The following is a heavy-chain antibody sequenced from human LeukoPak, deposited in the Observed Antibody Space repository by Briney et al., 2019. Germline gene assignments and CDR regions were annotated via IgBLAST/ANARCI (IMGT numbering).Heavy chain of an antibody. V-gene: IGHV3-23*01. CDR3: AKDRTVGASYWYFDL. CDR2: ISSSGSGGNT. CDR1: GFICSDYA. Sequence: GGSLRPSCTASGFICSDYAMSWARQAPGKGLEWVAGISSSGSGGNTYYADSVKGRFTISRDTSKNILFLQMNILRAEDTAIYYCAKDRTVGASYWYFDLWGRGTLVTVSS. J-gene: IGHJ2*01. D-gene: IGHD1-26*01.